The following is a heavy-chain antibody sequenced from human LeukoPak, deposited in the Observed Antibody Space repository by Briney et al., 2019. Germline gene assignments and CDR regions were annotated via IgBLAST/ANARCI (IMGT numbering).Heavy chain of an antibody. CDR2: IYPGDSDT. D-gene: IGHD3-22*01. Sequence: GESLKISCKGSGYSFTSYWIDLVRQMPGKGLEGMGIIYPGDSDTRYSPSFQGQVTISADKSISTAYLQWSSLKASDTAMYYCARPLDSSGTDPQNFDYWGQGTLVTVSS. V-gene: IGHV5-51*01. CDR3: ARPLDSSGTDPQNFDY. CDR1: GYSFTSYW. J-gene: IGHJ4*02.